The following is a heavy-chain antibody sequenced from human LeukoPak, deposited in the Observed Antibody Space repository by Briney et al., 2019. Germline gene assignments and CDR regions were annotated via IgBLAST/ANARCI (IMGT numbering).Heavy chain of an antibody. V-gene: IGHV3-23*01. CDR1: GFTFSTFA. J-gene: IGHJ4*02. D-gene: IGHD2-15*01. CDR2: ISGSTGST. CDR3: AKPSRGVEKSYFDY. Sequence: GGSLRLSCAASGFTFSTFAMIWVRQPPGKGLEWVSGISGSTGSTYYADSVKGRFTISRDNSRNTLSLQMKSLRVDDTAVYYCAKPSRGVEKSYFDYWGQGTLVTVSS.